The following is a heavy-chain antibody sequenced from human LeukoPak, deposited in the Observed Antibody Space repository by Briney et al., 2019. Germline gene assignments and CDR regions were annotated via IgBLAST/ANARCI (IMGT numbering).Heavy chain of an antibody. D-gene: IGHD2-2*01. CDR3: ARAESVPDMWGYYYGMDV. V-gene: IGHV3-7*01. CDR1: GFTFSSYS. CDR2: IKQDGSEK. J-gene: IGHJ6*02. Sequence: AGGSLRLSCAASGFTFSSYSMNWVRQAPGKGLEWVANIKQDGSEKYYVDSVKGRFTISRDNAKNSLYLQMNSLRAEDTAVYYCARAESVPDMWGYYYGMDVWGQGTTVTVSS.